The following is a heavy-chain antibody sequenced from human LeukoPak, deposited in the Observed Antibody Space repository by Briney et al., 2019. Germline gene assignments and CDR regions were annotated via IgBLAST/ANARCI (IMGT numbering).Heavy chain of an antibody. J-gene: IGHJ4*02. V-gene: IGHV7-4-1*02. CDR1: GYTFTSYA. CDR3: ARDQWLVLRLGYFDY. D-gene: IGHD6-19*01. Sequence: GASVKVSCKASGYTFTSYAMNWVRQAPGQGLEWMGWINTNTGNPTYAQGFTGRFVFSLDTSVSTAYLQISSLKAEDTAVYYCARDQWLVLRLGYFDYWGQGTLVTVSS. CDR2: INTNTGNP.